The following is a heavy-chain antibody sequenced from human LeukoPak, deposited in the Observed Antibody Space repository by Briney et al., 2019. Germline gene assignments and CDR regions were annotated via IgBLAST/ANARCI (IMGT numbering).Heavy chain of an antibody. CDR1: GFTVSSNY. D-gene: IGHD3-9*01. J-gene: IGHJ5*02. Sequence: GGSLRLSCAASGFTVSSNYMSWVRQAPGKGLEWVSSISSSSSYIYYADSVKGRFTISRDNAKNSLYLQMNSLRAEDTAVYYCARDPRGDILTGYPNWLDPWGQGTLVTVSS. CDR3: ARDPRGDILTGYPNWLDP. CDR2: ISSSSSYI. V-gene: IGHV3-21*01.